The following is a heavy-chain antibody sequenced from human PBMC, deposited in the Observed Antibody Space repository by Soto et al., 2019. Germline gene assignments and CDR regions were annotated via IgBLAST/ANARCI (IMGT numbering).Heavy chain of an antibody. CDR1: GYIFTNYG. J-gene: IGHJ4*02. CDR2: INTYNGNT. V-gene: IGHV1-18*01. D-gene: IGHD3-10*01. Sequence: QVQLVQSGAEVKKPGASVKVSCKASGYIFTNYGFNWVRQAPGQGLEWMGWINTYNGNTNYAQKLHGRVTMTTDTSTTTAYMELRSLRSDDTGVYYCARDSYGNFDYWGQGTLVTVSS. CDR3: ARDSYGNFDY.